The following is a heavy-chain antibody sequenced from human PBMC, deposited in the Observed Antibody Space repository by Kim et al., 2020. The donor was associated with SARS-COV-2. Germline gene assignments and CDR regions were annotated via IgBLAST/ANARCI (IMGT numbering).Heavy chain of an antibody. CDR2: IYHSGST. D-gene: IGHD2-15*01. J-gene: IGHJ4*02. Sequence: SETLSLTCAVSGGSISSSNWWSWVRQPPGKGLEWIGEIYHSGSTNYNPSLKSRVTISVDKSKNQFSLKLSSVTAADTAVYYCARAVGYCSGGSCYIRPGDFDYWGQGTLVTVSS. CDR1: GGSISSSNW. V-gene: IGHV4-4*02. CDR3: ARAVGYCSGGSCYIRPGDFDY.